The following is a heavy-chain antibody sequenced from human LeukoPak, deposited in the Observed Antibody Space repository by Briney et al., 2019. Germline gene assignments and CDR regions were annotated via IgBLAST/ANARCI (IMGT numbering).Heavy chain of an antibody. J-gene: IGHJ6*03. CDR2: MNPNSGNT. CDR3: ARGPDHGGYPRNSYYYYYMDV. D-gene: IGHD4-17*01. Sequence: ASVKVSCKASGYTFTSYDINWVRQATGQGLEWMGWMNPNSGNTGYAQKFQGRVTITRNTSISTAYMELSSLRSEDTAVYYCARGPDHGGYPRNSYYYYYMDVWGKGTTVTVSS. V-gene: IGHV1-8*03. CDR1: GYTFTSYD.